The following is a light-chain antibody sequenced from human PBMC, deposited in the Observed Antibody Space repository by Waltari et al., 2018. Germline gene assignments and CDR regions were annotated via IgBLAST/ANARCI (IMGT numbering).Light chain of an antibody. J-gene: IGKJ2*01. Sequence: EMVLTQSPGTLSLSPGERATHSCRASTSVSSSYLAWYQQKPGQSPRLLIYGASIRATGIPDRFSGSGSGTDFTLTISRLEPEDFAVYYCQQYGSSPPRYTFGQGTKLEIK. CDR2: GAS. CDR1: TSVSSSY. V-gene: IGKV3-20*01. CDR3: QQYGSSPPRYT.